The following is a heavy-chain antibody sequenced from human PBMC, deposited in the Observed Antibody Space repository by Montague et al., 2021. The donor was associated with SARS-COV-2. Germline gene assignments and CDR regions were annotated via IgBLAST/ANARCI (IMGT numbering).Heavy chain of an antibody. D-gene: IGHD1-14*01. Sequence: CAISGDSVSSNIAAWNWIRQSPSRGLEWLGRTYYRSKWYNDYAVSVRGRITISPDTSKNQFSLQLNSVTPEDTAVYYCTQERGPGRTTWHYFDYWGQGTLVIVSS. J-gene: IGHJ4*02. CDR1: GDSVSSNIAA. V-gene: IGHV6-1*01. CDR2: TYYRSKWYN. CDR3: TQERGPGRTTWHYFDY.